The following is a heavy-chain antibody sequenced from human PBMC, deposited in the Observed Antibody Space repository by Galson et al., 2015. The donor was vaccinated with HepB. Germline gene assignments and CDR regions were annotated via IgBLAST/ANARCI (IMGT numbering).Heavy chain of an antibody. Sequence: SLRLSCAASGFTFSSYGMHWVRQAPGKGLEWVAVIWYDGSNKYYADSVKGRFTISRDNSKNTLYLQMNSLRAEDTAVYYCARDGLRYSRFDYWGQGTLVTVSS. CDR2: IWYDGSNK. V-gene: IGHV3-33*01. CDR3: ARDGLRYSRFDY. CDR1: GFTFSSYG. J-gene: IGHJ4*02. D-gene: IGHD2-15*01.